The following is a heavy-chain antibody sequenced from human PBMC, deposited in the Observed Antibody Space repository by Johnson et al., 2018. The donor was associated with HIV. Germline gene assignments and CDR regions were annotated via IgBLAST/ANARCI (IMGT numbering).Heavy chain of an antibody. CDR1: GFTFSDHY. CDR3: ARDAHRTDDAFDI. V-gene: IGHV3-11*04. J-gene: IGHJ3*02. CDR2: IYSGGST. D-gene: IGHD1-14*01. Sequence: QVQLVESGGGLVKPGGSLRLSCAASGFTFSDHYMSWIRQAPGKGLECVSIIYSGGSTYYADSVKGRFTISRDNAKNSLYLQMNSLRAEDTAVYYCARDAHRTDDAFDIWGQGTMVTVSS.